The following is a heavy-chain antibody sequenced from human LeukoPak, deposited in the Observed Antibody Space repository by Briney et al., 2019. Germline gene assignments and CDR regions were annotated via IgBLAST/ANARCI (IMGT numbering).Heavy chain of an antibody. V-gene: IGHV3-30*04. Sequence: SGGSLRLSCAGSGITVSNNYMTRVRQAPGKVLEWVAVISYDGSNKYYADSVKGRFTISRDNSKNTLYLQMNSLRAEDTAVYYCARDAIVVVIIGTYFDYWGQGTLVTVSS. CDR1: GITVSNNY. CDR2: ISYDGSNK. J-gene: IGHJ4*02. D-gene: IGHD3-22*01. CDR3: ARDAIVVVIIGTYFDY.